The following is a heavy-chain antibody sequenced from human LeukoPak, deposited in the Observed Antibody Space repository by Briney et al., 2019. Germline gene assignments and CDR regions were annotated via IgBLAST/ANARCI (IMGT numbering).Heavy chain of an antibody. CDR3: ARDGCSGGSCYTAYYYYMDV. Sequence: PSETLSLTCAVSGGSISSSNWWSWVRQPPGKGLEWIGEIYHSGSTNYNPSLKSRVTISVDKSKNQFSLKLSSVTAADTAVYYCARDGCSGGSCYTAYYYYMDVWGKGTTVTVSS. D-gene: IGHD2-15*01. CDR2: IYHSGST. J-gene: IGHJ6*03. CDR1: GGSISSSNW. V-gene: IGHV4-4*02.